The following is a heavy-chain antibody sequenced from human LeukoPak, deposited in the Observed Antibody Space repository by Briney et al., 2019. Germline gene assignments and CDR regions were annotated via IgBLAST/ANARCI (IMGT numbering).Heavy chain of an antibody. CDR3: ARDTYYYDSSGYMSLDY. J-gene: IGHJ4*02. Sequence: SETLSLTCTVSGGSISSYYWSWIRQPAGKGLEWIGRIHTSGSTNYNSSLKSRVTMSVDTSKNQFSLKLSSVTAADTAVYYCARDTYYYDSSGYMSLDYWGQGTLVTVSS. CDR1: GGSISSYY. CDR2: IHTSGST. V-gene: IGHV4-4*07. D-gene: IGHD3-22*01.